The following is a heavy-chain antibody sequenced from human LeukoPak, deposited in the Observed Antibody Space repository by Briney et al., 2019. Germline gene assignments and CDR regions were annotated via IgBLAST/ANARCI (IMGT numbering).Heavy chain of an antibody. D-gene: IGHD2-21*02. CDR1: GFTFGDYA. V-gene: IGHV3-49*04. J-gene: IGHJ4*02. Sequence: PGGSLRLSCTASGFTFGDYAMSWVRQAPGKGLERVGFIRSKAYGGTTEYAASVKGGFTISRDDSKSIAYLQMNSLKTEDTAVYYCTRDGRPHCGGDCYLSSDYWGQGTLVTVSS. CDR3: TRDGRPHCGGDCYLSSDY. CDR2: IRSKAYGGTT.